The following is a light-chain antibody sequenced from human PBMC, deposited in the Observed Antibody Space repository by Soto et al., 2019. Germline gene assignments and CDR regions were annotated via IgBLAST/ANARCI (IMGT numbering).Light chain of an antibody. CDR2: VAS. V-gene: IGKV3-11*01. CDR1: QSISSH. CDR3: QQRINSPLT. J-gene: IGKJ4*01. Sequence: EIVLTQSPATLSLSPGERATLSCRASQSISSHLAWYQKNPGQAPRPLLSVASIRATGIPARFSGSGSGTDITLTISSLEPEDFAVYYCQQRINSPLTFGGGTNVEIK.